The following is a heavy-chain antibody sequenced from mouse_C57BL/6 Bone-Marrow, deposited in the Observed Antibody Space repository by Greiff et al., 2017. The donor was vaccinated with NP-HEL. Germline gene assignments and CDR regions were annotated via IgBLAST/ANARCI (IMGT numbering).Heavy chain of an antibody. CDR1: GFPITSGYY. D-gene: IGHD4-1*01. Sequence: VQLQQSGPGLVKPSQSLFLTCSITGFPITSGYYWIWIRQSPGKPLEWMGYITHSGETFYNPSLQSPISITRETSKNQFFLQLNSVTTEDTAMYYCAGGANSWFAYWGQGTLVTVSA. CDR3: AGGANSWFAY. CDR2: ITHSGET. V-gene: IGHV12-3*01. J-gene: IGHJ3*01.